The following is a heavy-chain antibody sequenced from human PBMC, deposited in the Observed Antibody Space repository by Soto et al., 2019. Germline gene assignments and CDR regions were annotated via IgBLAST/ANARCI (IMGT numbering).Heavy chain of an antibody. D-gene: IGHD6-19*01. CDR1: GFTFSSYA. CDR3: SKDPASGLYSSGWDDAFDI. Sequence: PGGSLRLSCAASGFTFSSYAMSWVRQAPGKGLEWVSAISGSGGSTYYADSVKGRFTISRDNSKNTLYLQMNSLRAEDTAVYYCSKDPASGLYSSGWDDAFDIWGQGTMVTVSS. V-gene: IGHV3-23*01. CDR2: ISGSGGST. J-gene: IGHJ3*02.